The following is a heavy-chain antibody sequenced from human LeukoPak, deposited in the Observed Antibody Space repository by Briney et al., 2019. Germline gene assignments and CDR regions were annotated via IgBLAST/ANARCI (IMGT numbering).Heavy chain of an antibody. Sequence: SETLSLTCTVSGGSISSRSDYWGWIRQTPGKGLEWIGNLDSSGSTYYNPSLKSRVTISVGTSKNQFSLNLRSVTAADTAIYFCSRSHDYGGLYFYYYMDVWGKGTTLTVSS. CDR3: SRSHDYGGLYFYYYMDV. CDR2: LDSSGST. J-gene: IGHJ6*03. CDR1: GGSISSRSDY. V-gene: IGHV4-39*01. D-gene: IGHD4-23*01.